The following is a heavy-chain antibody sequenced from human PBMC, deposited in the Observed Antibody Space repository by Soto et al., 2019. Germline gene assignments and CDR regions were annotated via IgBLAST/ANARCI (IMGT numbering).Heavy chain of an antibody. CDR3: ARASMYIWNDH. D-gene: IGHD1-20*01. Sequence: QVQLVQSGAEVKRPGASVKVSCEASGYTFTTYDINWVRQASGQGLERMGCVNPSSGNTVYAQKFQGRVTMTRDTSISTAYMELSSLKSDDTAIYYCARASMYIWNDHWGQGTLVTVSS. CDR2: VNPSSGNT. V-gene: IGHV1-8*02. J-gene: IGHJ5*02. CDR1: GYTFTTYD.